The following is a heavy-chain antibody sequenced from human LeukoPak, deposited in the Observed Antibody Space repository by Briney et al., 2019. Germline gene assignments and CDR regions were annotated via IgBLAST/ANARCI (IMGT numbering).Heavy chain of an antibody. D-gene: IGHD3-10*01. CDR1: GFTFSSYS. J-gene: IGHJ4*02. Sequence: GGSLRLSCAASGFTFSSYSMNWVRQAPGKGLEWVSSISSSSSYIYYADSGKGRFTISRDNAKNSLYLQMNSLRAEDTAVYYCARDSRKGYSSGSPDYWGQGTLVTVSS. CDR3: ARDSRKGYSSGSPDY. V-gene: IGHV3-21*01. CDR2: ISSSSSYI.